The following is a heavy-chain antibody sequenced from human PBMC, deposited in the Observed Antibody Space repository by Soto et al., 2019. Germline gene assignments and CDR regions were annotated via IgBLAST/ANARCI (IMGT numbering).Heavy chain of an antibody. CDR1: GFTFSSYG. D-gene: IGHD6-19*01. V-gene: IGHV3-30*18. Sequence: LRLSCAASGFTFSSYGMHWVRQAPGKGLEWVAVLSYDGSNKYYADSVKGRFTISRDNSNNTVYLQMGSLRGEDTALYYCVKDGSSGWPYFGDMDVWGRGTTVTVSS. J-gene: IGHJ6*02. CDR3: VKDGSSGWPYFGDMDV. CDR2: LSYDGSNK.